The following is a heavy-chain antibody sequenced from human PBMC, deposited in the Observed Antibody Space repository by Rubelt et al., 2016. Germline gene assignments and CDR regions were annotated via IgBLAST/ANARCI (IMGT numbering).Heavy chain of an antibody. D-gene: IGHD1-14*01. V-gene: IGHV4-59*12. CDR2: IHYSGST. Sequence: TLSLTCTVSGGSISSSYWSWIRQPPGKGLEWIGYIHYSGSTNYNPSLKSRVTISVDTSKNQFSLKLSSVTAADTAVYYCARGRNPDYWGQGTLVTVSS. J-gene: IGHJ4*02. CDR1: GGSISSSY. CDR3: ARGRNPDY.